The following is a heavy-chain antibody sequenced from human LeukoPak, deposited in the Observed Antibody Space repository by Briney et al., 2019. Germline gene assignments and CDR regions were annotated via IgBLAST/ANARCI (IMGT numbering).Heavy chain of an antibody. CDR3: ARSLGGYGYNWFDP. Sequence: GASVKVSCKASGGTFSSYAISWVRQAPGQGLEWMGGIIPIFGTANYAQKFQGRVTITRNTSISTAYMELSSLRSEDTAVYYCARSLGGYGYNWFDPWGQGTLVTVSS. CDR1: GGTFSSYA. J-gene: IGHJ5*02. V-gene: IGHV1-69*05. D-gene: IGHD5-18*01. CDR2: IIPIFGTA.